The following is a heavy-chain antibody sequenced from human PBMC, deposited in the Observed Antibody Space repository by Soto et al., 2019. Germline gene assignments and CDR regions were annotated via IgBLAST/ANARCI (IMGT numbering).Heavy chain of an antibody. D-gene: IGHD3-22*01. Sequence: PSETLTLTCTVSGGSISSYYWSWIRQPPGKGLEWIGYIYYSGSTNYNPSLKSRVTISVDTSKNQFSLKLSSVTAADTAVYYCASRYYYDSSGYYAPFDYWGQGTLVTVSS. J-gene: IGHJ4*02. CDR3: ASRYYYDSSGYYAPFDY. CDR2: IYYSGST. CDR1: GGSISSYY. V-gene: IGHV4-59*01.